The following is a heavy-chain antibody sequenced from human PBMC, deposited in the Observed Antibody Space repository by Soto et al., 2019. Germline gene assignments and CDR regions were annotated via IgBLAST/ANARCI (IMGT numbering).Heavy chain of an antibody. CDR2: ISTSGTT. V-gene: IGHV4-4*07. CDR1: GASVSSYL. J-gene: IGHJ5*02. D-gene: IGHD6-19*01. Sequence: XTLSLSCTVSGASVSSYLWTWIRQPAGKGLDWIGRISTSGTTNYNPSLKSRVTMSVDTSKNHFSLNLSSVTAADKAVYYCAREAGPDRWFDPWGQGTLGTVSS. CDR3: AREAGPDRWFDP.